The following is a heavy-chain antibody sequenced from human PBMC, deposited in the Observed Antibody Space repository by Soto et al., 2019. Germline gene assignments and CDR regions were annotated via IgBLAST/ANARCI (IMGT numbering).Heavy chain of an antibody. CDR3: ARGGGWMQPSIAAAGVN. V-gene: IGHV3-30-3*01. Sequence: GGSLRLSCAASGFTFSSYAMHWVRQAPGKGLEWVAVISYDGSNKYYADSVKGRFTISRDNSKNTLYLQMNSLRAEDTAVYYCARGGGWMQPSIAAAGVNWGQGTLVTVSS. CDR1: GFTFSSYA. J-gene: IGHJ4*02. CDR2: ISYDGSNK. D-gene: IGHD6-13*01.